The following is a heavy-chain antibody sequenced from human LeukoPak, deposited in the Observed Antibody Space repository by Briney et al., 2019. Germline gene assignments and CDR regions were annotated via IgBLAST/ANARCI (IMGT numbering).Heavy chain of an antibody. D-gene: IGHD1-14*01. CDR1: GGSISSGDYY. V-gene: IGHV4-39*01. CDR3: ARHFDHPTAYFDS. J-gene: IGHJ4*02. Sequence: SETLSLTCTVTGGSISSGDYYWSWLRQPQGKGLEWIASIYCGGITFYSPARKSRLTIRENTTRNHFSLRLSSVTAADTALYFCARHFDHPTAYFDSWGQGSLVTVSS. CDR2: IYCGGIT.